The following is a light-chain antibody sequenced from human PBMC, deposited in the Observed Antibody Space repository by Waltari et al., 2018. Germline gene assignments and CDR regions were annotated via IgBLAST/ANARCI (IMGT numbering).Light chain of an antibody. CDR3: QQYYTSPFT. V-gene: IGKV4-1*01. CDR1: QTVLFNSNDKNY. CDR2: WAS. Sequence: DIVMTQSPDSLGVSLGERATINCKSSQTVLFNSNDKNYLVWYQQKPGQPPKLLIYWASTRESGVPDRFSGSGSGTDFTLTISALQAEDVAVYYCQQYYTSPFTFGPGTIVDLK. J-gene: IGKJ3*01.